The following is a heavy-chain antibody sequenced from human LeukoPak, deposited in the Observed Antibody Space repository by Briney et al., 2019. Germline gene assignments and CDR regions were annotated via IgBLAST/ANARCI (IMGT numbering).Heavy chain of an antibody. Sequence: SQTLSLTCAVSGGSISSGGYSWSWIRQPPGKGLEWIGYIYHSGSTYYNPSLKGRVTISVDRSKNQFSLKLSSVTAADTAVYYCARTLLRPLYCSGGSCYPGGFDPWGQGTLVTVSS. CDR2: IYHSGST. CDR1: GGSISSGGYS. J-gene: IGHJ5*02. D-gene: IGHD2-15*01. V-gene: IGHV4-30-2*01. CDR3: ARTLLRPLYCSGGSCYPGGFDP.